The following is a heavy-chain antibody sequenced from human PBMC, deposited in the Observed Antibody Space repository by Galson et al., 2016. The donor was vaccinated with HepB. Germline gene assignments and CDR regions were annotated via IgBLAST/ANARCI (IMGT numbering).Heavy chain of an antibody. CDR2: ISGTSASI. J-gene: IGHJ6*02. D-gene: IGHD2-15*01. V-gene: IGHV3-23*01. CDR3: AKGGTPDDQTVNYAMDV. Sequence: SLRLSCAVSGFSFSSYAMNWVRQAPGKRLEWVSVISGTSASIFYGDSVKGRFTISRDNSKNTLYLQMNRLRTEDTAVCYCAKGGTPDDQTVNYAMDVWGQGTTVTVSS. CDR1: GFSFSSYA.